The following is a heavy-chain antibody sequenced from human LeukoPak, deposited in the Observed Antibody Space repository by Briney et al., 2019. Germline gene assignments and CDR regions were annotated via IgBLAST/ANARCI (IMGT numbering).Heavy chain of an antibody. V-gene: IGHV4-39*01. D-gene: IGHD2-8*01. CDR2: IYYSGST. CDR1: GGSISSSSYY. Sequence: SETLSLTCTVSGGSISSSSYYWGWIRQPPGKGLEWIGSIYYSGSTYYNPSLKSRVTISVDTSKNQFSLKLSSVTAADTAVYYCARLWGGRCTNGVCYTYYYYGMDVWGQGTTVTVPS. J-gene: IGHJ6*02. CDR3: ARLWGGRCTNGVCYTYYYYGMDV.